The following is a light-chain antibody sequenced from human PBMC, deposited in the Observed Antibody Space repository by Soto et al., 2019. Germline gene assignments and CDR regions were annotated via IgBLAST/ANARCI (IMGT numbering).Light chain of an antibody. J-gene: IGLJ1*01. CDR1: SSNIGAGYE. CDR2: ENN. V-gene: IGLV1-40*01. CDR3: QSYDSSLSGYG. Sequence: QSVLTQPPSVSEAPGQRVTISCTGSSSNIGAGYEAHWYQQVPGTAPKLLIYENNNRPSGVPDRFSGSKSGTSASLAITGLQAEDEAEYYCQSYDSSLSGYGFGTGNKLTVL.